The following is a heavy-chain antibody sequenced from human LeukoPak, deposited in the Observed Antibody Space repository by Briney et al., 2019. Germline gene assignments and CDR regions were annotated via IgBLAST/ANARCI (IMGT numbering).Heavy chain of an antibody. CDR1: EFSFGSNY. CDR2: ISWDGGST. D-gene: IGHD5-12*01. CDR3: AKGIIVATIYEFFDY. J-gene: IGHJ4*02. Sequence: GGSLRLSCAASEFSFGSNYMTWVRQAPGKGLEWVSLISWDGGSTYYADSVKGRFTISRDNSKNSLYLQMNSLRAEDTALYYCAKGIIVATIYEFFDYWGQGTLVTVSS. V-gene: IGHV3-43D*03.